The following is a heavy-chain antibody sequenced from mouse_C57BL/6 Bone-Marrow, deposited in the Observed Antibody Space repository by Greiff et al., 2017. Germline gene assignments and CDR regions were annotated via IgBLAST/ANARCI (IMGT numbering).Heavy chain of an antibody. CDR3: AREVYYYGFDY. CDR1: GYTFTSYW. Sequence: VKLQQPGAELVKPGASVKLSCKASGYTFTSYWMQWVKQRPGQGLEWIGEIAPSDSYTNYNQKFKGKATLTVDTSSSTAYMQLSSLTSEDSAVYYCAREVYYYGFDYWGQGTTLTVSS. V-gene: IGHV1-50*01. J-gene: IGHJ2*01. D-gene: IGHD1-1*01. CDR2: IAPSDSYT.